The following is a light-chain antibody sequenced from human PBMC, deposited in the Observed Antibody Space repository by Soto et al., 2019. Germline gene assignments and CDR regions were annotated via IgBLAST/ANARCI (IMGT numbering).Light chain of an antibody. CDR2: SNN. CDR3: AAWDDSLNGPHVV. CDR1: SSNFGSNT. J-gene: IGLJ2*01. Sequence: QAVVTQPPSASGTPGQRVTISCSGSSSNFGSNTVNWYQQLPGTAPKLLIYSNNQRPSGVPDRFSGSKSGTSASLAISGLQSEDEADYYCAAWDDSLNGPHVVFGGGTKLTVL. V-gene: IGLV1-44*01.